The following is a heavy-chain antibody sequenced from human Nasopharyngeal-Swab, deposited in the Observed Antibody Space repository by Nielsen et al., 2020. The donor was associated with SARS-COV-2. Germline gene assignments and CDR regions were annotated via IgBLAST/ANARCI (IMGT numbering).Heavy chain of an antibody. Sequence: WIRQPPGKALEWLAHIFSNDEKSYSTSLKSRLTISKDTSKSQVVLTMTNMDPVDTATYYCARINFVDTRNNYYDSSGYPNWFDPWGQGTLVTVSS. CDR3: ARINFVDTRNNYYDSSGYPNWFDP. J-gene: IGHJ5*02. D-gene: IGHD3-22*01. CDR2: IFSNDEK. V-gene: IGHV2-26*01.